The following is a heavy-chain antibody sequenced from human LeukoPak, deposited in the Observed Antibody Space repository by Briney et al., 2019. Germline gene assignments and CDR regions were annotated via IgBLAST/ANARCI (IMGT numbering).Heavy chain of an antibody. Sequence: ASVKVSCKASGYTITNNYMHWVRQAPGQGLEWMGVINPSGTGTSYAQKFQGRITMSRDTSTSTVYMELSSLRSEDTAVYYCASSDFLSSHPHAFDIWGQGTMVTVSS. CDR3: ASSDFLSSHPHAFDI. CDR1: GYTITNNY. D-gene: IGHD2/OR15-2a*01. J-gene: IGHJ3*02. CDR2: INPSGTGT. V-gene: IGHV1-46*01.